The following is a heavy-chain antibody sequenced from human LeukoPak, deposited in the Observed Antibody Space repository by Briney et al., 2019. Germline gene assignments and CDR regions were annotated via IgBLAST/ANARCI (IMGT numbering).Heavy chain of an antibody. CDR3: ATPGYCSGGSCYFILY. CDR2: IKTNNGGT. J-gene: IGHJ4*02. V-gene: IGHV1-2*02. D-gene: IGHD2-15*01. CDR1: GYTFTVHY. Sequence: ASVKVSCKTSGYTFTVHYIHWMRQAPGQGLEWMGFIKTNNGGTKLAQKFLGRVTMTEDTSTDTAYMELSSLRSEDTAVYYCATPGYCSGGSCYFILYWGQGTLVTVSS.